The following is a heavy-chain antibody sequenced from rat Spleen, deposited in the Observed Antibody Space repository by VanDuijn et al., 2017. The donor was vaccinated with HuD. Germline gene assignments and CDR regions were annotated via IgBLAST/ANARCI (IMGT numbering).Heavy chain of an antibody. Sequence: QVQMKETGPGLVQTTQTLSVTCTVSGFSLTSYGVHWVRQAPGKGLEWMGIIWGDGSTEYNSGLKSRLSISRDTSKSQVFLKMNSLQTEDTAIYYCTRAPGKGYVMDAWGQGTAVTVSS. CDR3: TRAPGKGYVMDA. CDR1: GFSLTSYG. CDR2: IWGDGST. D-gene: IGHD5-1*01. J-gene: IGHJ4*01. V-gene: IGHV2-77*01.